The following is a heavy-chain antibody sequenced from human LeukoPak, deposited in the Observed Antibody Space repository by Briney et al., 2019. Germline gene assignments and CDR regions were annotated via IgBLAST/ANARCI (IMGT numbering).Heavy chain of an antibody. J-gene: IGHJ4*02. CDR2: ISYDGSNK. D-gene: IGHD6-13*01. CDR1: GFTFSSYA. CDR3: ARGLRKSIAAAVVY. Sequence: GRSLRLSCAASGFTFSSYAMHWVRQTPGKGLEWVAVISYDGSNKYYADSVKGRFTISRDNSKNTLYLQMNSLRAEDTAVYYCARGLRKSIAAAVVYWGQGTLVTVSS. V-gene: IGHV3-30*04.